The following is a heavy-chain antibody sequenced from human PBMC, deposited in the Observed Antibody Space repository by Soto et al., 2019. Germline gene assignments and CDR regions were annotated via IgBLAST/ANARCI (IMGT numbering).Heavy chain of an antibody. Sequence: KNGGASVKVSCKVSGYTLTELSMHWVRQAPGKGLEWMGGFDPEDGETIYAQKFQGRVTMTEDTSTDTAYMELSSLRSEGTAVYYCAKWGEVAGTNFDYWGQGTLVTVSS. V-gene: IGHV1-24*01. CDR1: GYTLTELS. CDR3: AKWGEVAGTNFDY. J-gene: IGHJ4*02. CDR2: FDPEDGET. D-gene: IGHD6-19*01.